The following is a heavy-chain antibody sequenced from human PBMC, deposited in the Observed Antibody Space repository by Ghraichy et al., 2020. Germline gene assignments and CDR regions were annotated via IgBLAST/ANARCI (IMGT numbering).Heavy chain of an antibody. J-gene: IGHJ4*02. CDR2: VYYSGST. CDR1: GGSVSSGSYY. V-gene: IGHV4-61*01. D-gene: IGHD3-10*01. Sequence: SQTLSLTCTVYGGSVSSGSYYWSWIRQPPGKGLEWIGYVYYSGSTNYNPSLKSRVTISLDTSKNQFSLRLTSVTAADTAVYYCARYYYGSGSYFSDDWGQGTLVTVSS. CDR3: ARYYYGSGSYFSDD.